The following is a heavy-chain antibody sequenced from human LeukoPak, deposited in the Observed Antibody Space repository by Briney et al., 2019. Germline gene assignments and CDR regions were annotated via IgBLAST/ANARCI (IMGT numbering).Heavy chain of an antibody. CDR3: ARDVGVTVADIDY. CDR2: IWFDGSKK. Sequence: GGSLRLSCAVSGFTFSSYGMHWVRQAPGKGLEWVAVIWFDGSKKYYADSVKGRYTISRDNSKSTLYLQMNSLRADDTAAYYCARDVGVTVADIDYWGQGTLVTVSS. CDR1: GFTFSSYG. D-gene: IGHD6-19*01. V-gene: IGHV3-33*01. J-gene: IGHJ4*02.